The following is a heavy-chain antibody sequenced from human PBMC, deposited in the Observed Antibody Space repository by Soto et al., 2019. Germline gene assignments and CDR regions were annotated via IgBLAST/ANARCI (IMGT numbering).Heavy chain of an antibody. CDR2: ISYDGSNK. J-gene: IGHJ5*02. D-gene: IGHD3-16*01. CDR1: GFTFSSYA. Sequence: QVQLVGSGGGVVQPGRSLRLSCAASGFTFSSYAMHWVRQAPGKGLEWVAVISYDGSNKYYADSVKGRFTISRDNSKNTLYLQINSLRAEDTAVYYCASPGGARDWFDPWGQGTLVTVSS. V-gene: IGHV3-30-3*01. CDR3: ASPGGARDWFDP.